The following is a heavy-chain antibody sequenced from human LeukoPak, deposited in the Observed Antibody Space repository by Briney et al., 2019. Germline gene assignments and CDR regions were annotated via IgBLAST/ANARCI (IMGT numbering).Heavy chain of an antibody. CDR3: AKSGYSYAYVDF. CDR2: ISFDGTTK. Sequence: PGNSLRLSCAASGFTVSTSVMHWVRQAPGKGLDWAAIISFDGTTKYYADSVKGRFTISRDNSKNTLYLQMNSLRPDDTAVYYCAKSGYSYAYVDFWGQGDLVTVSS. J-gene: IGHJ4*02. CDR1: GFTVSTSV. V-gene: IGHV3-30*18. D-gene: IGHD5-18*01.